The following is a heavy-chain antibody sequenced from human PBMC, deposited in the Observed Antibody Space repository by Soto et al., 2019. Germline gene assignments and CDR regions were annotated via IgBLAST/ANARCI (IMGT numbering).Heavy chain of an antibody. D-gene: IGHD4-17*01. CDR2: IYYSGST. CDR3: ARHASTTVTYYFDY. J-gene: IGHJ4*02. CDR1: GGSISSSSYY. V-gene: IGHV4-39*01. Sequence: SETLSLTCTVSGGSISSSSYYWGWIRQPPGKGLEWIGSIYYSGSTYYNPSLKSRVTISVDTSKNQFSLKLSSVTAADTAVYYCARHASTTVTYYFDYWGQGTLGTVSS.